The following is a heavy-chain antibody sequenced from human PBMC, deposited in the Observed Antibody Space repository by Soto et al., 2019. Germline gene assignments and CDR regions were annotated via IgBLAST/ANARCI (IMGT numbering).Heavy chain of an antibody. Sequence: GGSLRLSCAASGFTFSSHSMNWVRQAPGKGLEWVSFISSSSSTKNYADSVKGRFTISRDNAKNSLYLQMNSLRDEDTAVYYCALALADFDNWGQGTLVTVSS. D-gene: IGHD6-19*01. V-gene: IGHV3-48*02. J-gene: IGHJ4*02. CDR2: ISSSSSTK. CDR1: GFTFSSHS. CDR3: ALALADFDN.